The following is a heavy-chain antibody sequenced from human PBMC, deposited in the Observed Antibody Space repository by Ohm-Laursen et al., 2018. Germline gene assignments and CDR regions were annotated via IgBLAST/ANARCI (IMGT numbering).Heavy chain of an antibody. V-gene: IGHV4-4*07. CDR1: TGTIRSSY. J-gene: IGHJ2*01. D-gene: IGHD4-17*01. CDR2: IHPSGST. Sequence: TLSLTSTVSTGTIRSSYWSWIRPPAGQGLEWVGRIHPSGSTDYNPSLKSRVTLSIDTSKNQFSLNLRSVTAADTAVYYCARHGDYNRWYFDLWGRGTLVTVSS. CDR3: ARHGDYNRWYFDL.